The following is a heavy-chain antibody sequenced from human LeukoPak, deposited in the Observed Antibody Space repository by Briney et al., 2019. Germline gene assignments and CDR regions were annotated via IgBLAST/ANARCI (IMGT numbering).Heavy chain of an antibody. CDR3: ATARDILTTISVGGFDY. CDR2: INPNSGGT. J-gene: IGHJ4*02. V-gene: IGHV1-2*02. CDR1: GYTFTGFY. D-gene: IGHD5-12*01. Sequence: VASVKVSCKSSGYTFTGFYIHWVRQAPGQGLEWMGWINPNSGGTNYAQKFRGRVTMTRDSSISTAYMELSRLSSDDTAVYYCATARDILTTISVGGFDYWGQGTLVTVSS.